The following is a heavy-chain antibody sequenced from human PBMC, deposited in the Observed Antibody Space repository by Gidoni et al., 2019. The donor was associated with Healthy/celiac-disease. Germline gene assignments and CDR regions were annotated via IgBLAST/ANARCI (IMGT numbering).Heavy chain of an antibody. CDR2: ISYDGSNK. D-gene: IGHD3-22*01. V-gene: IGHV3-30-3*01. CDR1: GFTFSSYA. Sequence: QVQLVESGGGVVQPGRSLRLSCAASGFTFSSYAMHWVRQAPGKGLEWVAVISYDGSNKYYADSVKGRFTISRDNSKNTLYLQMNSLRAEDTAVYYCAREKYYDSSGYLGYWGQGTLVTVSS. J-gene: IGHJ4*02. CDR3: AREKYYDSSGYLGY.